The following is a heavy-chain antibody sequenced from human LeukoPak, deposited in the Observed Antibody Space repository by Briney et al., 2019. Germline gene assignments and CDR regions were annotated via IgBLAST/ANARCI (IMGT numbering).Heavy chain of an antibody. J-gene: IGHJ4*02. Sequence: GGSLRLSCAASGFTFSSSVMSWVRQAPGKGLEWVSGISNSGSITYYADSVKGRFTISRDNSKNMLYLQMNSLRAEDTAVYYGAKGSFWGQGTLVTVSS. CDR2: ISNSGSIT. CDR3: AKGSF. V-gene: IGHV3-23*01. CDR1: GFTFSSSV.